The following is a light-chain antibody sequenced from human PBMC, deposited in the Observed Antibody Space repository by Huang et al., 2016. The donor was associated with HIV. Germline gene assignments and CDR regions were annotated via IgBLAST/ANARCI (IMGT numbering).Light chain of an antibody. V-gene: IGKV3-15*01. Sequence: EIVMTQSPGTLSVSPGERATLACRTSESVGDNLAWYQQRPGQAPRRLIFGASARAAGIPARFSGSGSGTEFTLSISSLQSEDFAVYYCQQYNKCPKFTFGPGTRVDMK. CDR3: QQYNKCPKFT. J-gene: IGKJ3*01. CDR2: GAS. CDR1: ESVGDN.